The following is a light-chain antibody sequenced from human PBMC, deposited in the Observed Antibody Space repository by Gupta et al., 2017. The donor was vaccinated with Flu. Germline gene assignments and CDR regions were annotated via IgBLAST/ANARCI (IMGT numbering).Light chain of an antibody. Sequence: DIQMTQSPSSLSASVGDRVTITCRASQSISSYLNWYQQKPGKAPKLLIYAASSLQSGVPSRFSGSGSGTDFTLTISSLQPEDFATYYCQQSYSTPPSGILTFGGGTKVEIK. J-gene: IGKJ4*01. V-gene: IGKV1-39*01. CDR1: QSISSY. CDR3: QQSYSTPPSGILT. CDR2: AAS.